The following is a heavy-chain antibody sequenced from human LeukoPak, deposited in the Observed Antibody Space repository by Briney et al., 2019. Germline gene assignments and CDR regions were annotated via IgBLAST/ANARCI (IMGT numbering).Heavy chain of an antibody. V-gene: IGHV3-23*01. J-gene: IGHJ4*02. Sequence: GGSLRLSCAASGFTFSNNAMTWVRQVPGKGLEWVSAISGRVDSTYYADSVKGRFTISRDSSKNTLYLQMNSLRAEDTAVYYCGRWGDYDILTGYYASDYWGQGTLVTVST. CDR1: GFTFSNNA. CDR3: GRWGDYDILTGYYASDY. CDR2: ISGRVDST. D-gene: IGHD3-9*01.